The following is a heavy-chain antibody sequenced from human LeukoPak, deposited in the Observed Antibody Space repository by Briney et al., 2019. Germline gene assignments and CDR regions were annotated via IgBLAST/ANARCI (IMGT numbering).Heavy chain of an antibody. J-gene: IGHJ4*02. CDR2: ISYDGSNK. V-gene: IGHV3-30*18. CDR3: AKDFDRGSYLDY. CDR1: GFTFSSYG. D-gene: IGHD1-26*01. Sequence: QTGGSLRLSCAASGFTFSSYGMHWVRQAPGKGLEWVAVISYDGSNKYYADSVKGRFTISRDNSKNTLYLQMNSLRAEDTAVYYCAKDFDRGSYLDYWGQGTLVTVSS.